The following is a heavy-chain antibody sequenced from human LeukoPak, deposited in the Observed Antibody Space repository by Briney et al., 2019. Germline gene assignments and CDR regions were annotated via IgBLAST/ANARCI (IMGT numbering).Heavy chain of an antibody. CDR1: VYTFTSYG. CDR3: ARAGVVGATTSDYYYYGMDV. V-gene: IGHV1-18*01. J-gene: IGHJ6*02. Sequence: PSASVKVSCKASVYTFTSYGISSVRQAPGQGLEWMGWISAYNGNTNYAQKLQGRVTMTTDTSTSTAYMELRSLRSDDTAVYYCARAGVVGATTSDYYYYGMDVWGQGTTVTVSS. D-gene: IGHD1-26*01. CDR2: ISAYNGNT.